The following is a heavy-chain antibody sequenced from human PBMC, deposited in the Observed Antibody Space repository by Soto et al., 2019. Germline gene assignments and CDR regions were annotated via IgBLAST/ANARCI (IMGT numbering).Heavy chain of an antibody. CDR1: GFSLSNAKMG. V-gene: IGHV2-26*01. D-gene: IGHD5-12*01. J-gene: IGHJ4*02. CDR2: IFSNDEK. Sequence: QVTLKESGPVLVKPTETLTLTCTVSGFSLSNAKMGVTWIRQPPGKALEWLAHIFSNDEKSYSTPLKSRLTIATDTSKSQLVLTMTNMEPVDTATYYCARISRDGYTDLDYWGQGTLVTVSS. CDR3: ARISRDGYTDLDY.